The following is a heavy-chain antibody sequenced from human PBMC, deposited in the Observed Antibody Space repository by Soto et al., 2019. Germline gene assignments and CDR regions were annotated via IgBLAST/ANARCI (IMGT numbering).Heavy chain of an antibody. CDR1: GFTVSSNY. D-gene: IGHD3-22*01. V-gene: IGHV3-53*01. CDR2: IYSGGST. J-gene: IGHJ4*02. CDR3: ASGGSSGYYPGFDY. Sequence: LRLSCAASGFTVSSNYMSWVRQAPGKGLEWVSVIYSGGSTYYADSVKGRFTISRDNSKNTLYLQMNSLRAEDTAVYYCASGGSSGYYPGFDYWGQGTLVTVSS.